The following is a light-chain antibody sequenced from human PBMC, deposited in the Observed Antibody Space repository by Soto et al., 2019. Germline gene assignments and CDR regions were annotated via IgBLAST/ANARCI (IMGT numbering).Light chain of an antibody. V-gene: IGKV3-15*01. CDR3: APYQDGKR. CDR2: GAS. J-gene: IGKJ1*01. CDR1: QSVSSN. Sequence: DIRGCRASQSVSSNLVWYQQKPGQAPRLLIYGASTRVTGIPARSSGSRSATEFILTRSCLQSCAFAAYYGAPYQDGKRFGQGSKVEIK.